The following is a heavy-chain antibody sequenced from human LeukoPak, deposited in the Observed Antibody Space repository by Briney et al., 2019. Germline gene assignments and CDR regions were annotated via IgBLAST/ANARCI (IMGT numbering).Heavy chain of an antibody. CDR1: GFTFSNYA. V-gene: IGHV3-7*01. J-gene: IGHJ4*02. D-gene: IGHD4-17*01. Sequence: QAGGSLRLSCAASGFTFSNYAMTWVRQAPGKGLEWVANIKQDGSEKYYVDSVKGRFTISRDNAKNSLYLQMNSLRAEDTAVYYCARDDYGSTAYWGQGTLVTVSS. CDR3: ARDDYGSTAY. CDR2: IKQDGSEK.